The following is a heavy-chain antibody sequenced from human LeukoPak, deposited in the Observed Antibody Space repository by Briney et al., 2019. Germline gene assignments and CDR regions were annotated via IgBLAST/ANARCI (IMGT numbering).Heavy chain of an antibody. J-gene: IGHJ4*02. Sequence: GASVKVSCKASGGTFSGYAISWVRQAPGQGLEWMGGIIPIFGTANYAQKFQGRVTITTDESTSTAYMELSSLRSEDTAVYYCARGGRRWLPPDYWGQGTLVTVSS. CDR3: ARGGRRWLPPDY. V-gene: IGHV1-69*05. CDR1: GGTFSGYA. D-gene: IGHD5-24*01. CDR2: IIPIFGTA.